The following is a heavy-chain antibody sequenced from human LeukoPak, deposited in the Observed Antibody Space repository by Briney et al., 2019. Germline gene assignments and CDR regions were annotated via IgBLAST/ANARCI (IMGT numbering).Heavy chain of an antibody. V-gene: IGHV4-38-2*01. Sequence: SETLSLTCAVSGYSISSGYYCGWIRQPPGKGLEWIGSIYHSGSTYYNPSLKSRVTISVDTSKNQFSLTLSSVTAADTAVYYCARRWSGWGFPLGAYFDYWGQGTLVTVSS. J-gene: IGHJ4*02. D-gene: IGHD6-19*01. CDR2: IYHSGST. CDR1: GYSISSGYY. CDR3: ARRWSGWGFPLGAYFDY.